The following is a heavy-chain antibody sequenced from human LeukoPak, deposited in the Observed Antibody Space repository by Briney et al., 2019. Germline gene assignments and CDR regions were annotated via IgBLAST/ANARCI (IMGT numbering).Heavy chain of an antibody. CDR3: ARDAYVDTTNAFDI. D-gene: IGHD5-18*01. Sequence: SETLSLTCTVSGGSISSGSYYWSWIRQPAGKGLEWIGRIYTSGSTNYNPSLKSRVTISVDTSKNQFSLKLSSVTAADTAVYYCARDAYVDTTNAFDIWGQGTMVTVSS. J-gene: IGHJ3*02. V-gene: IGHV4-61*02. CDR2: IYTSGST. CDR1: GGSISSGSYY.